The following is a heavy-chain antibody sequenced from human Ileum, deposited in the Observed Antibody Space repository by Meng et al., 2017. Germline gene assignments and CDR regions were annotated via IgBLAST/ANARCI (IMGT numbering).Heavy chain of an antibody. V-gene: IGHV4-30-4*01. Sequence: QVQLQESGPRLVKPSPTLSLTCTLSGGSISSGDYYWSWVRQSPGKGPEWIGYIYSNGNTYSNPSLRGRLMISIDTSKNQFSLKLSSVTAADTAVYYCARAPKYCTNAVCSRPLDSWGQGTLVTVSS. J-gene: IGHJ4*02. CDR2: IYSNGNT. CDR3: ARAPKYCTNAVCSRPLDS. D-gene: IGHD2-8*01. CDR1: GGSISSGDYY.